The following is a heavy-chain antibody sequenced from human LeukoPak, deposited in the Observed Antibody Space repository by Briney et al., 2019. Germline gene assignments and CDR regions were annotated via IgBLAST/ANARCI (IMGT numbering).Heavy chain of an antibody. CDR2: IYYSGST. Sequence: SQTLSLTCTVSSDSISNGDYYWSWIRQHPEKGLECIGHIYYSGSTNYNPSLKSRVTISVDTSKNQFSLKLSSVTAADTAVYYCARVAMYYDFWSGYHAEYFQHWGQGTLVTVSS. CDR3: ARVAMYYDFWSGYHAEYFQH. V-gene: IGHV4-31*03. D-gene: IGHD3-3*01. J-gene: IGHJ1*01. CDR1: SDSISNGDYY.